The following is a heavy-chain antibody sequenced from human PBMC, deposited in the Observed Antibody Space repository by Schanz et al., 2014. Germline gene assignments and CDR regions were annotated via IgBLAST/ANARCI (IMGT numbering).Heavy chain of an antibody. D-gene: IGHD5-12*01. V-gene: IGHV3-30*02. CDR1: GFTFSHYG. CDR2: IRYDGSKT. J-gene: IGHJ3*01. Sequence: QVQLVESGGGVVQPGGSLRLSCVASGFTFSHYGIHWVRQAPGKGLEWVAFIRYDGSKTFYSDSVKGRFIISRDSSKNTLFLQMNSLRAEDTAVYFCARDGGRDGYNLAFDVWGQGTLVTVSS. CDR3: ARDGGRDGYNLAFDV.